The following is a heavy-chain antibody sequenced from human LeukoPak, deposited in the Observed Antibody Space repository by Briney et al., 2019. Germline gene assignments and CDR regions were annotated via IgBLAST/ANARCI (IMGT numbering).Heavy chain of an antibody. CDR1: GYTFTSYD. CDR3: ARGRLPQPRARSWFDP. Sequence: ASVKVSCKASGYTFTSYDINWVRQATGQGLEWMGWMNPNSGNTGYAQKSQGRVTMTRNTSISTAYMELSSLRSEDTAVYYCARGRLPQPRARSWFDPWGQGTLVTVSS. J-gene: IGHJ5*02. CDR2: MNPNSGNT. D-gene: IGHD1-14*01. V-gene: IGHV1-8*01.